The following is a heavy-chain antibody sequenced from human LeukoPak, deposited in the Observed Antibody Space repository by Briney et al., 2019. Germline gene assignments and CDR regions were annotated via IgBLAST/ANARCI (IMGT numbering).Heavy chain of an antibody. CDR2: IYHSGST. CDR1: GYSISSGYY. D-gene: IGHD3-10*01. CDR3: ARQNMVRGVATIDY. V-gene: IGHV4-38-2*02. Sequence: PSETLSLTCTVSGYSISSGYYWGWIRQPPGKGLEWIGSIYHSGSTYYNPSLKSRVTISVDTSKNQFSLKLSSVTAADTAVYYCARQNMVRGVATIDYWGQGTLVTVSS. J-gene: IGHJ4*02.